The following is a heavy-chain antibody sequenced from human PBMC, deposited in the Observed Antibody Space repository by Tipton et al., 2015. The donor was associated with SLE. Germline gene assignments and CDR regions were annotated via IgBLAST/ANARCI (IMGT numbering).Heavy chain of an antibody. CDR2: IYPGDSDT. D-gene: IGHD3-22*01. CDR3: ARLSYYYDSRGYPDL. CDR1: GYSFTSYW. Sequence: VQLVQSGAEVKKPGESLRISCKGSGYSFTSYWISWVRQMPGKGLEWMGIIYPGDSDTRYSPSFQGQVTISADKSISTAYLQWSSLKASDTAMYYCARLSYYYDSRGYPDLWGQGTLVTVSS. J-gene: IGHJ5*02. V-gene: IGHV5-51*01.